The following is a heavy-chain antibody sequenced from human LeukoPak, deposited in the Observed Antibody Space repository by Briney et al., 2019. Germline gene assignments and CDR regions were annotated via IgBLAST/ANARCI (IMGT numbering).Heavy chain of an antibody. CDR1: GGSISSGGYY. J-gene: IGHJ4*01. Sequence: SQTLSLTCTVSGGSISSGGYYWRWIRQHPGKGLEWIGYIYYSGITYYNPSLKSRVTISVDTSKDQFSLKLTSVTAADTAMYYCVRQDSNGYFDYWGQGTLVTVSS. D-gene: IGHD3-22*01. V-gene: IGHV4-31*03. CDR3: VRQDSNGYFDY. CDR2: IYYSGIT.